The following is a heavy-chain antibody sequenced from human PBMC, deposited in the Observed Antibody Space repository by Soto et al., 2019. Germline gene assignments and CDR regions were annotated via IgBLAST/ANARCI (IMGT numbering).Heavy chain of an antibody. J-gene: IGHJ4*02. V-gene: IGHV3-48*01. CDR3: AKDGGYSYGPYDY. D-gene: IGHD5-18*01. Sequence: PGGSLRLSCAAPGFTFGSYSMNWVRQAPGKGLEWVSYISSSSSTIYYADSVEGRFTISRDNAKNSLDLQMNSLRAEDTAVYYGAKDGGYSYGPYDYWGQGTPVTVSS. CDR2: ISSSSSTI. CDR1: GFTFGSYS.